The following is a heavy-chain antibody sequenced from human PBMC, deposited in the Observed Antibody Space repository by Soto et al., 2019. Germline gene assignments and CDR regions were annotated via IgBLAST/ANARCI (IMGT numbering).Heavy chain of an antibody. V-gene: IGHV4-31*03. CDR2: THYSGST. D-gene: IGHD3-3*01. J-gene: IGHJ1*01. CDR3: ARDDDPPPRDRYLHH. Sequence: QVQLQESGPGLVKPSQTLSLTCTVSGGSISNGGYYWNWIRQHPGKGLEWIGYTHYSGSTYYNPSLKSRVTISVDTSKNQLSLQLSSVTAADTAVYYCARDDDPPPRDRYLHHWGQGTLVTVCS. CDR1: GGSISNGGYY.